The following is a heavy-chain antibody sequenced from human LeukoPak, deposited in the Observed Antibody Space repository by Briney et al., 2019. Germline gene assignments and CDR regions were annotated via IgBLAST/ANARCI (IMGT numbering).Heavy chain of an antibody. D-gene: IGHD6-19*01. J-gene: IGHJ4*02. CDR2: ISYDGGNK. V-gene: IGHV3-30*03. CDR1: GFTFSSYD. Sequence: PGGSLRLSCAASGFTFSSYDMHWVRQAPGKGLEWVAIISYDGGNKYYADSVKGRFTISRDNSKNTLYLQVDSLRAEDTALYYCATKDSSGWSYFDYWGQGTLVTVSS. CDR3: ATKDSSGWSYFDY.